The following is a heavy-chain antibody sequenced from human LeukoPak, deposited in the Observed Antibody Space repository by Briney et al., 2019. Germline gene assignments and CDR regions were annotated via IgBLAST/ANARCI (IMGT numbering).Heavy chain of an antibody. Sequence: SGPTQVKPTQTLTLTCTFSGFSLSTRGVGVGWIRQPPGKALEWLALIYWNDVKRYSPSLKSRLTITKDTSKNQVVLTMTYMDPVDTATYYCARHYYLRGEDSYYMDVWGKGTTVTISS. CDR1: GFSLSTRGVG. D-gene: IGHD3-10*01. V-gene: IGHV2-5*01. CDR3: ARHYYLRGEDSYYMDV. J-gene: IGHJ6*03. CDR2: IYWNDVK.